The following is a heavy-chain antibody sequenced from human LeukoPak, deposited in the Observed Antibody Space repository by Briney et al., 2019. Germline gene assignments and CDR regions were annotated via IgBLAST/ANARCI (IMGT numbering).Heavy chain of an antibody. D-gene: IGHD2-15*01. CDR3: ARSVEGYCRGGSCYSYSYYMDV. V-gene: IGHV4-61*02. Sequence: SETLSLTCNVSGDFITSGTYYGNWIRQPAGKGLEWIGRIYIGGSTNYNPSLKSRVTISVDTSKNQFSLKLSSVTAADTAVYYCARSVEGYCRGGSCYSYSYYMDVWGKGTTVTVSS. J-gene: IGHJ6*03. CDR1: GDFITSGTYY. CDR2: IYIGGST.